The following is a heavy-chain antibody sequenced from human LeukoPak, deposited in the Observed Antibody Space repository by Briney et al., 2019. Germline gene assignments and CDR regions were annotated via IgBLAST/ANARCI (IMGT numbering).Heavy chain of an antibody. CDR2: MYYDGSS. D-gene: IGHD1-26*01. CDR1: GGSINSGTFY. Sequence: SETLSLTCTVSGGSINSGTFYWGWIRQPPGKGLEWIGSMYYDGSSYYNPSLKSRVTTSVDTSKNQFSLKLTSVTAADTAVYFCARRSDSGSDDGEDYFDYWGQRTLVTLSS. J-gene: IGHJ4*02. V-gene: IGHV4-39*01. CDR3: ARRSDSGSDDGEDYFDY.